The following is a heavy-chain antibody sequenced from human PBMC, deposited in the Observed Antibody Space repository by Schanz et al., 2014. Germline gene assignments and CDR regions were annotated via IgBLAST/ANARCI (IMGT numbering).Heavy chain of an antibody. J-gene: IGHJ4*02. V-gene: IGHV3-7*01. CDR3: VKIGYTHWSLDD. CDR1: GFSFSDYW. CDR2: IKKDGSEN. D-gene: IGHD6-13*01. Sequence: EVQLVESEGGLVQPGGSLRLSCEGSGFSFSDYWMGWVRQAPGKGLEWVANIKKDGSENYYADSVKGRFIISRDNAKSSHYLQMNSLRVEDTAVFYCVKIGYTHWSLDDWGQGILVTVSS.